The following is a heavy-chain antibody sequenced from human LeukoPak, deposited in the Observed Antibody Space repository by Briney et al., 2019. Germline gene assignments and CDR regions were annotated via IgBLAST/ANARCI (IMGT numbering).Heavy chain of an antibody. Sequence: SQTLSLTCTVSGGSISSGDYYWSWMRQPPGKGLEWITYMYYSGSTYYNPSLKIRVTMSADTSKNQLSLKLSSVTAADTAVYYCARPYYYDSRIDPWGQGILVTVSS. CDR3: ARPYYYDSRIDP. V-gene: IGHV4-30-4*01. J-gene: IGHJ5*02. CDR2: MYYSGST. CDR1: GGSISSGDYY. D-gene: IGHD3-22*01.